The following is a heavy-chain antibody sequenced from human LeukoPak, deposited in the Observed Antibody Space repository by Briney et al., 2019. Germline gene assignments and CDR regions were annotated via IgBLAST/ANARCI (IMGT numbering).Heavy chain of an antibody. CDR1: GGSISSYY. CDR3: ARGQVTAKFALFDY. Sequence: SETLSLTCTVSGGSISSYYWSWIRQPAGKGLEWIGRIYTSGSTNYNPSLKSRVTMSVDTSKNQFSLKLSSVTAADTAVYYCARGQVTAKFALFDYWGQGTLVTVSS. V-gene: IGHV4-4*07. CDR2: IYTSGST. D-gene: IGHD2-21*02. J-gene: IGHJ4*02.